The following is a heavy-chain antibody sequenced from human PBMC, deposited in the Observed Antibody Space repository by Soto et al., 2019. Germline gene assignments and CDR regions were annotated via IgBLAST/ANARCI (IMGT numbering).Heavy chain of an antibody. J-gene: IGHJ5*02. CDR3: ARGVIAAAGVNWFDP. CDR1: GGSISSYY. V-gene: IGHV4-59*01. Sequence: SETLSLTCTVSGGSISSYYWSWIRQPPGKGLEWIGYIYYSGSTNYNPSLKSRVTISVDTSKNQFSLKLSSVTAADTAVYYCARGVIAAAGVNWFDPWGQGTLVTVSS. CDR2: IYYSGST. D-gene: IGHD6-13*01.